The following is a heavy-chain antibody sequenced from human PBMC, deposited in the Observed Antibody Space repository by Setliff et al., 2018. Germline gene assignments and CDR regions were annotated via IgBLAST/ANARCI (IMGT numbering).Heavy chain of an antibody. CDR2: IYYSGST. V-gene: IGHV4-39*07. D-gene: IGHD4-17*01. CDR1: GGSISSSSYY. CDR3: ARDRVTTLENYYYYYGMDV. Sequence: SETLSLTCTVSGGSISSSSYYWGWIRQPPGKGLEWIGSIYYSGSTYYNPSLKSRVTMSVDTSKNQFSLKLSSVTAADTAVYYCARDRVTTLENYYYYYGMDVWGQGTTVTVSS. J-gene: IGHJ6*02.